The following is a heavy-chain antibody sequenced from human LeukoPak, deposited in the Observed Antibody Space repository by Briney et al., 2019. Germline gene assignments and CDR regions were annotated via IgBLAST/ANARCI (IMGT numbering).Heavy chain of an antibody. CDR3: ARENCYYYDSSGYYRTGCGWFDP. Sequence: PSETLSLTCTVSGGSISSGSYYWSWIRQPAGKGLEWIGRIYTSGSTNYNPSLKSRVTMSVDTSKNQFSLKLSSVTAADTAVYYCARENCYYYDSSGYYRTGCGWFDPWGQGTLVTVSS. CDR1: GGSISSGSYY. CDR2: IYTSGST. D-gene: IGHD3-22*01. J-gene: IGHJ5*02. V-gene: IGHV4-61*02.